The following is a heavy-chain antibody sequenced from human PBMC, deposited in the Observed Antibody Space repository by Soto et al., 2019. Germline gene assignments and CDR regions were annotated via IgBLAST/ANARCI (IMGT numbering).Heavy chain of an antibody. CDR3: ARVLKYYYNALDV. CDR1: GDSISSTNW. CDR2: VYRTGTA. D-gene: IGHD6-6*01. Sequence: QVQLQESGPGLVKPSGTLSLTCAVSGDSISSTNWWSWVRQPPGKGREWIGQVYRTGTANYNPSLKSRVTISLDKSKNKFSLNLNSVNAADTAVYYCARVLKYYYNALDVWGQGTTVTVSS. V-gene: IGHV4-4*02. J-gene: IGHJ6*02.